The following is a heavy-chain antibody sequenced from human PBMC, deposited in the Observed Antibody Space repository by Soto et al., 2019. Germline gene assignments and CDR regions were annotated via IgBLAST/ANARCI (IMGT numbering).Heavy chain of an antibody. CDR3: TKVSPQWLVHDY. J-gene: IGHJ4*02. CDR1: GFTVSGDY. Sequence: GGSLRLSCAASGFTVSGDYVSWVRQAPGKGLECVSVIHFGGNTYYADSVKGRFTVSRDNSKNTLYLQMNSLRVEDTAIYFCTKVSPQWLVHDYWGQGTLVTVSS. D-gene: IGHD6-19*01. CDR2: IHFGGNT. V-gene: IGHV3-53*01.